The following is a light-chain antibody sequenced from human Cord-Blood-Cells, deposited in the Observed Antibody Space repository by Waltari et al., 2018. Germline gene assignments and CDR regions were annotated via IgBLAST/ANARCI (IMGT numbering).Light chain of an antibody. J-gene: IGKJ1*01. CDR1: QSVSSSY. CDR2: GAS. CDR3: QQYGSSPPWT. V-gene: IGKV3-20*01. Sequence: EIVLTQSPGTLSLSPGERATLSCRASQSVSSSYLAWYQQKPGQPPRILIYGASSRATGIPDRFSGSGSGTDFTLTISRLEPEDFAVYYCQQYGSSPPWTFGQGTKVEIK.